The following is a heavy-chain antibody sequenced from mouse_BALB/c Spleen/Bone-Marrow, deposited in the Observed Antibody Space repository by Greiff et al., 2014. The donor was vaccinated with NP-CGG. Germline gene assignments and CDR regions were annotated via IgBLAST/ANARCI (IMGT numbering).Heavy chain of an antibody. V-gene: IGHV14-3*02. CDR2: IDPANGNT. D-gene: IGHD1-1*01. J-gene: IGHJ3*01. CDR3: APYYYGSSQFAY. Sequence: VHVKQSGAELVKPGASVKLSCTASGFNIKDTYMHWVKQRPEQGLEWIGRIDPANGNTKYDPKFQGMATITADTSSNTAYLQLSSLTSEDTAVYYGAPYYYGSSQFAYWGQGTPVTVSA. CDR1: GFNIKDTY.